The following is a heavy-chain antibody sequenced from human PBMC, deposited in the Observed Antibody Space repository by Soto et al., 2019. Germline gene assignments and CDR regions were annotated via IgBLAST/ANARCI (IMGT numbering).Heavy chain of an antibody. CDR3: ARGGQQDAFYI. J-gene: IGHJ3*02. CDR1: GGTFSSYT. D-gene: IGHD6-13*01. CDR2: LIPILGIA. V-gene: IGHV1-69*02. Sequence: QVQLVQSGAEVKKPGSSVKVSCKASGGTFSSYTISWVRQAPGQGLEWMGRLIPILGIANYAQKFQGRVQITADKSPSTAYMELSSLRSEDTAVYSCARGGQQDAFYIWGQGTMVTVSS.